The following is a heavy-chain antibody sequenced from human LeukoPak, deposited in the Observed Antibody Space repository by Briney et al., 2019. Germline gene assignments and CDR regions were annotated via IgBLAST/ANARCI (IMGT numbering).Heavy chain of an antibody. CDR1: GFNFDNYG. CDR3: ARDNSPAGY. J-gene: IGHJ4*02. CDR2: ISSSGSTI. D-gene: IGHD2-2*01. Sequence: SGGSLRLSCAASGFNFDNYGMSWVRQAPGKGLEWVSYISSSGSTIYYADSVKGRFTISRDNAKNSLYLQMNSLRAEDTAVYYCARDNSPAGYWGQGTLVTVSS. V-gene: IGHV3-48*04.